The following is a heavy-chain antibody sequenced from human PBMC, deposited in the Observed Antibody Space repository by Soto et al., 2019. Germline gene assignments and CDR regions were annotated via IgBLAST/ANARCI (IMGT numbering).Heavy chain of an antibody. J-gene: IGHJ4*02. D-gene: IGHD6-6*01. V-gene: IGHV3-23*04. CDR1: GFPFSSYS. CDR2: IGFSGDST. Sequence: EVQLVESGGGLVQPGGSLRLSCAGSGFPFSSYSMSWVRHAPDKGPEWVSAIGFSGDSTNYADSVKSRFTISSDNSKNTLYLQMNSLTAEDTTVYYCARKFRSSSFYIDYRGQGILVTVSS. CDR3: ARKFRSSSFYIDY.